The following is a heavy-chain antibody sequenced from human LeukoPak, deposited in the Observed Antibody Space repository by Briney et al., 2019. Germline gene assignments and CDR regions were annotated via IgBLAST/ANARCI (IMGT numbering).Heavy chain of an antibody. Sequence: SLRLSCTASGFTFRSYAMHWVRQAPGKGLDWVAVISYDGSNKYYADSVKGRFTISRDNSKNTLYLQMNSLRAEDTAVYYCARDHATIAVAGIEAYWGRGTLVTVSS. CDR2: ISYDGSNK. CDR3: ARDHATIAVAGIEAY. D-gene: IGHD6-19*01. J-gene: IGHJ4*02. V-gene: IGHV3-30*04. CDR1: GFTFRSYA.